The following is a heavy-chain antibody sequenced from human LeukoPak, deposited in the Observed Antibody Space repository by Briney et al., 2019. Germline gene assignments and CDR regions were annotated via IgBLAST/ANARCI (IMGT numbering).Heavy chain of an antibody. D-gene: IGHD1-14*01. V-gene: IGHV3-74*01. CDR1: GFTFSRYW. J-gene: IGHJ5*01. CDR2: INSAGSTT. Sequence: PGGSLRLSCVASGFTFSRYWMHWVRQAPGKGLVWVSRINSAGSTTIYADSVKGRFTISRDNAKNTLYLQMNSLRAEDTAVYFCASGPTGFAWGQGTLVTVSS. CDR3: ASGPTGFA.